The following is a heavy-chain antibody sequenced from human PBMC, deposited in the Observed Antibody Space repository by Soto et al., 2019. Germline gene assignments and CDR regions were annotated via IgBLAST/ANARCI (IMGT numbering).Heavy chain of an antibody. D-gene: IGHD1-26*01. Sequence: LSLTCVVSNFSISSGYYWGWIRQSPGKGLEWIASIYRSGTTSYNPSLKSRVTISVDPSKNQFSLMLTAVTAADTAVYYRARTHSGSYYSVFNYWGRGSLVTVS. J-gene: IGHJ4*02. CDR3: ARTHSGSYYSVFNY. CDR2: IYRSGTT. V-gene: IGHV4-38-2*01. CDR1: NFSISSGYY.